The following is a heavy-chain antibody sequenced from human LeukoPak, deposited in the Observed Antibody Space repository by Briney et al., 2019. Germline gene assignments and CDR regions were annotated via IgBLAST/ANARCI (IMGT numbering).Heavy chain of an antibody. CDR3: ARVTLWSDAFDI. Sequence: SETLSLTCAVYGGSFSGYYWSWIRQPPGKGLEWIGEINHSGSTNYNPSLKSRVTISVDTSKDQFSLKLSSVTAADTAVYYCARVTLWSDAFDIWGQGTMVTVSS. D-gene: IGHD2-21*01. CDR1: GGSFSGYY. V-gene: IGHV4-34*01. J-gene: IGHJ3*02. CDR2: INHSGST.